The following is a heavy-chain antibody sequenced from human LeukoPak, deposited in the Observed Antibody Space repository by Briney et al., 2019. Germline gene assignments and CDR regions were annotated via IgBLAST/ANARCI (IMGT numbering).Heavy chain of an antibody. CDR2: IYYSGST. J-gene: IGHJ4*02. CDR1: GGSISSSSHY. D-gene: IGHD5-24*01. V-gene: IGHV4-39*01. CDR3: AWRDGYIIGFFDY. Sequence: SETLSLTCTVSGGSISSSSHYWGWIRQPPGKGLEWIGSIYYSGSTYYNPSLKSRVTISVDTSKNQFSLKLSSVTAADTAVYYCAWRDGYIIGFFDYWGQGTLVTVSS.